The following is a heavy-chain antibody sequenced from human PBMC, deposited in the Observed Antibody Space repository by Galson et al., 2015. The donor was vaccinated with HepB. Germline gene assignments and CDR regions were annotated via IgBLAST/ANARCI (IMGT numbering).Heavy chain of an antibody. V-gene: IGHV3-15*01. D-gene: IGHD1-7*01. CDR2: IKSKTDGGTT. Sequence: SLRLSCAASGFTFSNAWMSWVRQAPGKGLEWVGRIKSKTDGGTTDYAAPVKGRFTISRDDSKNTLYLQMNSLKTEDTAVYYCTTDLVLELRPNSEYYFDYWGQGTLVTVSS. CDR1: GFTFSNAW. J-gene: IGHJ4*02. CDR3: TTDLVLELRPNSEYYFDY.